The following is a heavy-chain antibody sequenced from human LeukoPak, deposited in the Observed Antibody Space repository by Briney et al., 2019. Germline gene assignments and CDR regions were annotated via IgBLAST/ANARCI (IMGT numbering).Heavy chain of an antibody. CDR1: GFTFSNHW. V-gene: IGHV3-74*01. D-gene: IGHD5-18*01. Sequence: GGSLRLSCAASGFTFSNHWIHWVRQAPGKGLMWVSRINRDGSRTDYADSVKGRFTISRDDAKNTLYLQVNSLRAEDTAVYFCARGGSDTAMAHDYWGQGALVTVSS. CDR2: INRDGSRT. J-gene: IGHJ4*02. CDR3: ARGGSDTAMAHDY.